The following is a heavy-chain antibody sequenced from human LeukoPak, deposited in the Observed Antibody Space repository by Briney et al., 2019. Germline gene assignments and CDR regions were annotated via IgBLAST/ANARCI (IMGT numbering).Heavy chain of an antibody. J-gene: IGHJ4*02. CDR3: AGGYVWGSYRPYYFDY. Sequence: ASVKVSCKASGYTFTSYGISWVRQAPGQGLDWMGWISAYNGNTNYAQKLQGRVTMTTDTSTSTAYMELRSLRSDDTAVYYCAGGYVWGSYRPYYFDYWGQGTLVTVSS. D-gene: IGHD3-16*02. CDR2: ISAYNGNT. CDR1: GYTFTSYG. V-gene: IGHV1-18*01.